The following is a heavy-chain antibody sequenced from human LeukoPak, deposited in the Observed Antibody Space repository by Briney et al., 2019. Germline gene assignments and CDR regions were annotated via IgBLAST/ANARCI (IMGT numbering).Heavy chain of an antibody. D-gene: IGHD2-2*01. V-gene: IGHV4-39*01. CDR1: GGSISSSGYY. CDR3: AARYCSSTTCLFDY. J-gene: IGHJ4*02. CDR2: IYYSGST. Sequence: PSETLSLTCTVSGGSISSSGYYWGWVRQPPGKGLEWIGSIYYSGSTYYNPSLKSRVPISEDTSKNQFSLKLSSVTAADTAVYYCAARYCSSTTCLFDYWGQGTLVSVSS.